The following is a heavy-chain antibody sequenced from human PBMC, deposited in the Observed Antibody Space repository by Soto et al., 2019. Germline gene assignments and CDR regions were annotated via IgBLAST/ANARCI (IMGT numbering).Heavy chain of an antibody. CDR2: ISSDETNE. CDR3: ARGLIKLAGGAFDI. J-gene: IGHJ3*02. D-gene: IGHD3-16*01. Sequence: GGSLRLSCAASGFPFRSSVVHWVRQAPGKGLEWVAVISSDETNEDYADSVKGRFTISRDNSKNTLYLQMNSLRDEDTAVYYCARGLIKLAGGAFDIWGQGTMVTVSS. CDR1: GFPFRSSV. V-gene: IGHV3-33*01.